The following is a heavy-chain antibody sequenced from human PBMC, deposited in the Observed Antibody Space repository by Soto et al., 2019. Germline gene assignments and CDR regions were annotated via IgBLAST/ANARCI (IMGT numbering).Heavy chain of an antibody. CDR1: GYTFTSYG. CDR3: ARGRYGDY. D-gene: IGHD1-1*01. V-gene: IGHV1-18*01. J-gene: IGHJ4*02. Sequence: QVHLVQSGAEVRKPGAPVKVSCKGSGYTFTSYGIAWVRQAPGQGLEWMGWISAHNDNTNYAQKVQGRVTVTRDTSTGTAYMELRNLRSDDTAVYYCARGRYGDYWGQGALVTVSS. CDR2: ISAHNDNT.